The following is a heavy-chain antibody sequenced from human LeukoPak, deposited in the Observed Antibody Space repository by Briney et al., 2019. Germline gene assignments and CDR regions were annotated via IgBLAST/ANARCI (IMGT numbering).Heavy chain of an antibody. J-gene: IGHJ4*02. CDR3: ASEDSGDYEGRFDY. CDR2: IYGGDTT. D-gene: IGHD4-17*01. CDR1: GFTVSSNF. V-gene: IGHV3-66*02. Sequence: GGSLRLSCAASGFTVSSNFMTWVRQGPGKGLEWVSFIYGGDTTSYADSVKGRFTISRDNSKNALYLQMNSLRAEDTAVYYCASEDSGDYEGRFDYWGQGTLVTVSS.